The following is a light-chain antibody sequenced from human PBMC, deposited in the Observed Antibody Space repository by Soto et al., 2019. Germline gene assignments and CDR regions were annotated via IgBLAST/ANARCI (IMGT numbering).Light chain of an antibody. CDR1: SGDVGGYNY. V-gene: IGLV2-14*01. CDR2: EVS. J-gene: IGLJ1*01. Sequence: QSVLTRPASVSGSPGQSITISCTGTSGDVGGYNYVSWYQQHPGKAPKLMIYEVSNRPSGVSNRFSGSKSGNTASLTISGLQAEDEADYYCSSYTSNSPYVFGTGTKVTVL. CDR3: SSYTSNSPYV.